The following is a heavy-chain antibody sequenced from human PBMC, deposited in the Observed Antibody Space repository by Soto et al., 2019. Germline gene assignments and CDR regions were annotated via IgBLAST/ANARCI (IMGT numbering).Heavy chain of an antibody. V-gene: IGHV1-3*01. CDR2: INAGNGNT. CDR3: ARVVAAAGPWFDY. J-gene: IGHJ4*02. D-gene: IGHD6-13*01. CDR1: GYTFTSYA. Sequence: QVQLVQSGAEVKKPGASVKVSCKASGYTFTSYAMHWVRQAPGQRLEWMGWINAGNGNTKYSQKFQGRVTITRDTSASTAYMELSSLRSEDTAVYYCARVVAAAGPWFDYWGQGTLVPVSS.